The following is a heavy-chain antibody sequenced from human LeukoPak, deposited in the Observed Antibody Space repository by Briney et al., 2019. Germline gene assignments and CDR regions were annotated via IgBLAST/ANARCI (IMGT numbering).Heavy chain of an antibody. CDR3: ARVNTVMATFDY. Sequence: SETLSLTCTVSGSSISSSYYGAWIRQPPGKGLEWIATISHSGSTYYNPSLKSRVTISADTSQNQHSLRLNSVTVADTAVYYCARVNTVMATFDYWGQGTPAPSP. D-gene: IGHD5-24*01. CDR1: GSSISSSYY. CDR2: ISHSGST. V-gene: IGHV4-38-2*02. J-gene: IGHJ4*02.